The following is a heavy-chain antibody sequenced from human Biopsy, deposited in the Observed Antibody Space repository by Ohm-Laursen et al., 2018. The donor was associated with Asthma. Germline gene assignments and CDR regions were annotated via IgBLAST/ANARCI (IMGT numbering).Heavy chain of an antibody. J-gene: IGHJ4*02. CDR1: GFKFDEYT. CDR2: ISWNSATI. CDR3: SKVRSDWVITESFDY. D-gene: IGHD3-22*01. V-gene: IGHV3-9*01. Sequence: SLRLSCSASGFKFDEYTMHWVRQAPGKGLEWVSGISWNSATIGYADSVEGRFTISRDNAKNSVFLHMDSLRPEDTAFYYCSKVRSDWVITESFDYWGQGVLVTVSS.